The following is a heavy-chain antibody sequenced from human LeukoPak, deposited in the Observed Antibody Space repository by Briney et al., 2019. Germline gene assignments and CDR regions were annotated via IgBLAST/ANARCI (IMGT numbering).Heavy chain of an antibody. V-gene: IGHV3-21*05. D-gene: IGHD5-12*01. CDR2: IGISSGDT. CDR3: ARDHRYAFDN. Sequence: GGSLRLSCAASGFNFIDYSMNWVRQAPGKGLEWISYIGISSGDTKYADSVKGRFTISRDKARNSLYLQMNSLRVEDTAVYYCARDHRYAFDNWGHGTLVTVSS. J-gene: IGHJ4*01. CDR1: GFNFIDYS.